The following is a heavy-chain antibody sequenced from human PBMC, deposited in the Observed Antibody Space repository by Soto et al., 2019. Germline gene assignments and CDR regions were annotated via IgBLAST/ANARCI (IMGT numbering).Heavy chain of an antibody. CDR2: MNPNSGNT. V-gene: IGHV1-8*01. J-gene: IGHJ3*02. CDR3: ARGGYIDWLLFGAFDI. CDR1: GYTFTSYD. Sequence: ASVKVSCKASGYTFTSYDINWVRQATGQGLEWMGWMNPNSGNTGYAQKFQGRVTMTRNTSISTAYMELSSLRSEDTAVYYCARGGYIDWLLFGAFDIWGQGTMVTVSS. D-gene: IGHD3-9*01.